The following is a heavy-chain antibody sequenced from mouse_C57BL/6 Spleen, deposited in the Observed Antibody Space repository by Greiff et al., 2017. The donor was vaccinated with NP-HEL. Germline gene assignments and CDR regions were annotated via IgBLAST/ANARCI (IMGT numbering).Heavy chain of an antibody. CDR1: GFTFSSYA. CDR2: ISDGGSYT. J-gene: IGHJ3*01. D-gene: IGHD1-1*01. CDR3: ARDENYYGSSYWFAY. V-gene: IGHV5-4*01. Sequence: EVQVVESGGGLVKPGGSLKLSCAASGFTFSSYAMSWVRQTPEKRLEWVATISDGGSYTYYPDNVKGRFTISRDNAKNNLYLQMSHLKSEDTAMYYCARDENYYGSSYWFAYWGQGTLVTVSA.